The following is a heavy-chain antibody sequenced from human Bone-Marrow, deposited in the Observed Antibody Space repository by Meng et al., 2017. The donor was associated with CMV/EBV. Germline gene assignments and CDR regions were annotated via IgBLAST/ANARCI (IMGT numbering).Heavy chain of an antibody. CDR1: GFSLRNYA. D-gene: IGHD6-13*01. V-gene: IGHV3-30-3*01. CDR2: TSYDGNTK. J-gene: IGHJ3*02. Sequence: GESLKISCAASGFSLRNYAVHWVRQAPGRGLEWVATTSYDGNTKYYADSVKGRFTISRDNSKNTLYLQMNSLRAEDTAVYYCARLSFVLAAVVGGAFDIWGQGTMVTVSS. CDR3: ARLSFVLAAVVGGAFDI.